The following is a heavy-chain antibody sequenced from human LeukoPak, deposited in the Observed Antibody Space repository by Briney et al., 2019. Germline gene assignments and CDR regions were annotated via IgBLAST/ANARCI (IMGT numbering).Heavy chain of an antibody. CDR3: ARDFRGYSYGNDAFDI. CDR1: GFTFSSYG. J-gene: IGHJ3*02. CDR2: IWYDGSNK. D-gene: IGHD5-18*01. Sequence: GGSLRLSCAASGFTFSSYGMHWVRQAPGKGLEWVAVIWYDGSNKYYADSVKGRFTISRDNSKNTLYLQMNSLRAEDTAVYYCARDFRGYSYGNDAFDIWGQGTMVTVSS. V-gene: IGHV3-33*01.